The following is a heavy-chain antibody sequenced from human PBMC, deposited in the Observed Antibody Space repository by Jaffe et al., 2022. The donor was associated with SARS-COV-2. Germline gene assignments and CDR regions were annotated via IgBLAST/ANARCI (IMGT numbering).Heavy chain of an antibody. CDR3: ARFGSGTSYDY. J-gene: IGHJ4*02. Sequence: EVLLVESGGDLVQPGGSLRLSCAASGFSLSGYWMSWVRQAPGKGLEWVANIKQDGSDIYYVDSVKGRFTISRDNAKNSLYLQMNSLSAEDTAVYYCARFGSGTSYDYWGQGTLVIVSP. V-gene: IGHV3-7*01. CDR2: IKQDGSDI. CDR1: GFSLSGYW. D-gene: IGHD3-10*01.